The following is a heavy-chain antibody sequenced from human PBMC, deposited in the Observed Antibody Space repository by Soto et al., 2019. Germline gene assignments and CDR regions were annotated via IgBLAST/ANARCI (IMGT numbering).Heavy chain of an antibody. Sequence: EVQLLESGGGLVQPGGSLRLSCAASGFTFSRYAMSWVRQAPGKGLEWVSGISDSGGSTYYADSVKGRFTISRDNSKNTLYLQMNSLRAEDTAVYYCANGCGGTCYSRIHYWGQGTLGTVSS. CDR2: ISDSGGST. D-gene: IGHD2-15*01. V-gene: IGHV3-23*01. J-gene: IGHJ4*02. CDR1: GFTFSRYA. CDR3: ANGCGGTCYSRIHY.